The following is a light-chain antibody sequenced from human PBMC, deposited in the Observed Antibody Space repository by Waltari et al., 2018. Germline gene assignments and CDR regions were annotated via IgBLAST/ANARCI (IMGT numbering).Light chain of an antibody. CDR1: QSVSSY. CDR2: DAS. CDR3: QHRGT. J-gene: IGKJ1*01. Sequence: EIVLTQSPATLSLSPVERATLSCRASQSVSSYLAWYQQKPGQAPRLLIYDASNRATGIPARFSGSGSGTDFTLTISSLEPEDFAVYYCQHRGTFGQGTRVEIK. V-gene: IGKV3-11*01.